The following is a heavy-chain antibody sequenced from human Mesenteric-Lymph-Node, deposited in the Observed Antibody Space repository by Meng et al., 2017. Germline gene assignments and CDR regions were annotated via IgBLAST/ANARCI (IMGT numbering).Heavy chain of an antibody. J-gene: IGHJ6*02. V-gene: IGHV3-74*01. CDR2: INSDGSST. CDR3: ARTYYDFWSGYSNGYYYYYGMDV. D-gene: IGHD3-3*01. Sequence: GESLKISCAASGFTFSSYWMHWVRQAPGKGLVWVSRINSDGSSTSYADSVKGRFTISRDNAKNTLYLQMNSLRAEDTAVYYCARTYYDFWSGYSNGYYYYYGMDVWGQGTTVTVSS. CDR1: GFTFSSYW.